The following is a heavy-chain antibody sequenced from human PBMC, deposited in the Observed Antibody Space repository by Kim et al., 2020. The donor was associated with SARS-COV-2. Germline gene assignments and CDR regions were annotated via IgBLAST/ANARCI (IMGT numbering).Heavy chain of an antibody. D-gene: IGHD6-6*01. CDR2: IWYDGSNK. CDR1: GFTFSSYG. V-gene: IGHV3-33*01. CDR3: ARDQGDSSSPGDAFDI. Sequence: GGSLRLSCAASGFTFSSYGMHWVRQAPGKGLEWVAVIWYDGSNKYYADSVKGRFTISRDNSKNTLYLQMNSLRAEDTAVYYCARDQGDSSSPGDAFDIWGQGTMVTVSS. J-gene: IGHJ3*02.